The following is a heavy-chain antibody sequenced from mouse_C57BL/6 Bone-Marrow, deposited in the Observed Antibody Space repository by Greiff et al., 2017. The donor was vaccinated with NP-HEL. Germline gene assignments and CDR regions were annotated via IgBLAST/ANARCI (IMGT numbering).Heavy chain of an antibody. Sequence: QVQLQQPGAELVMPGASVKLSCKASGYTFTSYWMHWVKQRPGQGLEWIGEIDPSDSYTNYNQKFKGKSTLTVDKSSSTAYMQLSSLTSVDSAVYYCARGGFLYYGYEDYWGQGTTLTVSS. J-gene: IGHJ2*01. CDR3: ARGGFLYYGYEDY. V-gene: IGHV1-69*01. CDR2: IDPSDSYT. D-gene: IGHD2-2*01. CDR1: GYTFTSYW.